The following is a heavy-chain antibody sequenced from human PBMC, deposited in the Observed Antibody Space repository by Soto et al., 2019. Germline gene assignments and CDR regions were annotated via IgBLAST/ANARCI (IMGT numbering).Heavy chain of an antibody. D-gene: IGHD5-18*01. Sequence: EVQLVESGGGLVQPEGSLKLSCAASGFTFSSYYMSWVRQPPGKGLEWVANIKQDGSEKYYVDSVKGRFTISRDNAKNSLYLQMNSLRAEDTAVYYCARDGYSAGFDIWGQGTMVAVSS. CDR1: GFTFSSYY. CDR2: IKQDGSEK. J-gene: IGHJ3*02. CDR3: ARDGYSAGFDI. V-gene: IGHV3-7*01.